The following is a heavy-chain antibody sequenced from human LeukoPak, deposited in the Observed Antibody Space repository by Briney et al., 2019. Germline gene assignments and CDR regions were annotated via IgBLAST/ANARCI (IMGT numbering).Heavy chain of an antibody. CDR2: ISSSSSTI. D-gene: IGHD3-3*01. V-gene: IGHV3-48*04. Sequence: GGSLRLSCAASGFTFSSYAMSWVRQAPGKGLEWVSAISSSSSTIYYADSVKGRFTISRDNAKNSLYLQMNSLRAEDTAVYYCARWSKGAFDIWGQGTMVTVSS. CDR1: GFTFSSYA. J-gene: IGHJ3*02. CDR3: ARWSKGAFDI.